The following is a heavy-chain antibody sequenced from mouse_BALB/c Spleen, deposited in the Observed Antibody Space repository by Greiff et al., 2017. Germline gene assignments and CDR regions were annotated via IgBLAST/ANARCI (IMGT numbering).Heavy chain of an antibody. CDR2: ILPGSGST. CDR3: ARGATNYAMDY. CDR1: GYTFSSYW. D-gene: IGHD3-1*01. Sequence: VMLVESGAELMKPGASVKISCKATGYTFSSYWIEWVKQRPGHGLEWIGEILPGSGSTNYNEKFKGKATFTADTSSNTAYMQLSSLTSEDSAVYYCARGATNYAMDYWGQGTSVTVSS. J-gene: IGHJ4*01. V-gene: IGHV1-9*01.